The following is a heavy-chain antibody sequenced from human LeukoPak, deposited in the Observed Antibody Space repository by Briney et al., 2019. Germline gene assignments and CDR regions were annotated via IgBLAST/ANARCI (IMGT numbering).Heavy chain of an antibody. CDR2: IWYDGSNK. CDR1: GFTFSSYG. J-gene: IGHJ4*02. Sequence: GGSLRLSCAASGFTFSSYGMHWVRQAPGKGLEWVAVIWYDGSNKYYADSVRGRFTISRDNSKNTLYLQMNSLRAEDTAVYYCARDYCGGDCYSFDYWGQGTLVTVSS. D-gene: IGHD2-21*02. V-gene: IGHV3-33*01. CDR3: ARDYCGGDCYSFDY.